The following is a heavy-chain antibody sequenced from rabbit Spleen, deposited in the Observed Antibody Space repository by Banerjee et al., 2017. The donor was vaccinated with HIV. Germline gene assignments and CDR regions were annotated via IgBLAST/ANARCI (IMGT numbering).Heavy chain of an antibody. Sequence: QSLEESGGGLVQPEGSLTLTCTASGFSFNSGHDMCWVRQAPGKGLEWIACIYAGSSGNTYSATWAKGRFTISKASSTTVTLQMTTLTAADTATYFCARDTGTSFSTYGMDLWGPGTLVTVS. CDR3: ARDTGTSFSTYGMDL. J-gene: IGHJ6*01. CDR2: IYAGSSGNT. CDR1: GFSFNSGHD. D-gene: IGHD8-1*01. V-gene: IGHV1S40*01.